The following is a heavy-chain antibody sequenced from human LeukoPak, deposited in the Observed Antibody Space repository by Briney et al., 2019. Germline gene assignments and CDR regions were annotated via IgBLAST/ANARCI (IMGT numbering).Heavy chain of an antibody. CDR3: AKDAGSGYASVAY. J-gene: IGHJ4*02. CDR2: ISSSGSTI. CDR1: GFTFSDYY. Sequence: GGSLRLSCAASGFTFSDYYMSWIRQAPGKGLEWVSYISSSGSTIYYADSVKGRFTISRDNSKNTLYLQMNSLRAEDTAVYYCAKDAGSGYASVAYWGQGTLVTVSS. D-gene: IGHD3-22*01. V-gene: IGHV3-11*04.